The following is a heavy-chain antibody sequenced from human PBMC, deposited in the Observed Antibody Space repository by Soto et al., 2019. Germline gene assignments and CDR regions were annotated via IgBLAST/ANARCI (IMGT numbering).Heavy chain of an antibody. V-gene: IGHV1-18*01. J-gene: IGHJ6*02. Sequence: QGHLVQSGAEVKKPGASVKVSCKASGYTFTRYGISWVRQAPGQGLEWMGWISGYNGDTNYAQRFQGRVTMTIDTSTSTAYRELRSLTSDDTAGYYCAKKGQPPYYYYGMDVWGQGTSVTVSS. CDR3: AKKGQPPYYYYGMDV. CDR2: ISGYNGDT. CDR1: GYTFTRYG.